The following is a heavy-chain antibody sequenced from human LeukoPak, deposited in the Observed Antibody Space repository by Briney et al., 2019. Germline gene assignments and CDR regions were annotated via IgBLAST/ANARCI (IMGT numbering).Heavy chain of an antibody. CDR1: GGTFSSYA. CDR3: ARGRGAGAFDI. V-gene: IGHV1-69*05. CDR2: IIPIFGTA. J-gene: IGHJ3*02. Sequence: ASVKVSCKASGGTFSSYAISWVRQAPGQGLEWMGGIIPIFGTANYAQKFQGRVTMTRNTSISTAYMELSSLRSEDTAVYYCARGRGAGAFDIWGQGTMVTVSS. D-gene: IGHD1-26*01.